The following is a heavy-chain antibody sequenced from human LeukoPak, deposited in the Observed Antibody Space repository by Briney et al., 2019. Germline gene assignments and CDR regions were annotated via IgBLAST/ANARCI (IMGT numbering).Heavy chain of an antibody. V-gene: IGHV4-59*01. CDR3: ARSGGSSFGWADY. Sequence: SETLSLTCTDSGGSISSYYWSWIRQPPGKGLEWIGYIYYSGSTYYNPSLKSRVTISVDTSKNQFSLKLSSVTAADTAVYYCARSGGSSFGWADYWGQGTLVTVSS. CDR1: GGSISSYY. CDR2: IYYSGST. J-gene: IGHJ4*02. D-gene: IGHD2-15*01.